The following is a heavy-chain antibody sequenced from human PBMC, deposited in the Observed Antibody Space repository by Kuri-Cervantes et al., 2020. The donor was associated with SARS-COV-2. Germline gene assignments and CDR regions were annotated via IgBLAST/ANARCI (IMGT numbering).Heavy chain of an antibody. Sequence: GESLKISCAASGFTFSSYAMHWVRQAPGKGLEWVAVISYDGSNKYYADSVKGRFTISRDNSKNTLYLQMNSLRAEDTAVYYCARDGLLRSLEWLFMYYFDYWGQGTLVTVSS. V-gene: IGHV3-30-3*01. J-gene: IGHJ4*02. CDR1: GFTFSSYA. D-gene: IGHD3-3*01. CDR3: ARDGLLRSLEWLFMYYFDY. CDR2: ISYDGSNK.